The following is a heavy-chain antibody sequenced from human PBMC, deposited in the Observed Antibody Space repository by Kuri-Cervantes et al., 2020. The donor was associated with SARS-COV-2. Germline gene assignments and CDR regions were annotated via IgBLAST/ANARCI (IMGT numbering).Heavy chain of an antibody. J-gene: IGHJ4*02. CDR3: ARGGADCSGGSCPAV. D-gene: IGHD2-15*01. CDR2: IYYSGST. Sequence: GSLRLSCTVSGGSISSSSYYWGWIRQPPGKGLEWIGSIYYSGSTYYNPSLKSRVTISVDTSKNQFSLKLSSVTAADTAVYYCARGGADCSGGSCPAVWGQGTLVTVSS. CDR1: GGSISSSSYY. V-gene: IGHV4-39*01.